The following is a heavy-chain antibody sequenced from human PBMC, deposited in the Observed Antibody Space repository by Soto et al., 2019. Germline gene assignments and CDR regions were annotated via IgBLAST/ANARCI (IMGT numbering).Heavy chain of an antibody. CDR3: ARDSAVTD. CDR1: GFTFSNYG. CDR2: LWYDGSNK. D-gene: IGHD6-19*01. Sequence: QVQLVESGGGVVQPGRSLRLSCAASGFTFSNYGMHWVRQAPGKRLEWVAVLWYDGSNKDYADFVKGRFTISRDNSNNTLYLQMNSLRDEDTAVYYCARDSAVTDWGQGTLVTVSS. V-gene: IGHV3-33*01. J-gene: IGHJ4*02.